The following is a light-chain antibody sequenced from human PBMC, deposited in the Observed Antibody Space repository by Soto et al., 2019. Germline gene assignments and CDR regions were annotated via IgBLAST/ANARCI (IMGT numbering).Light chain of an antibody. J-gene: IGKJ1*01. V-gene: IGKV3-20*01. CDR3: RQYGSSLTT. Sequence: EIVLTQSPGTLSLSPGERATLSCRASQSVSSSYLAWYQQKPGQAPRLLIYGASSRATGIPDRFSGSGSGTDCTLTISRLEPEDFAVYYCRQYGSSLTTFGQGTKLESK. CDR2: GAS. CDR1: QSVSSSY.